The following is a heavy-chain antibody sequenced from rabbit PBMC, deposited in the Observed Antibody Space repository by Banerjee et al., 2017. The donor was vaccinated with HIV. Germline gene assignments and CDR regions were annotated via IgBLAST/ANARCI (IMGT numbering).Heavy chain of an antibody. V-gene: IGHV1S43*01. CDR2: INTSSGNT. D-gene: IGHD7-1*01. J-gene: IGHJ3*01. Sequence: QEQLEESGGDLVKPEGSLTLTCTASGFSFNNKYVMCWVRQAPGKGLEWIACINTSSGNTVYATWAKGRFTISRSTSLNTVDLKVTSLTGADTATYFCARNEYTGTAYDLWGQGTLVTVS. CDR3: ARNEYTGTAYDL. CDR1: GFSFNNKYV.